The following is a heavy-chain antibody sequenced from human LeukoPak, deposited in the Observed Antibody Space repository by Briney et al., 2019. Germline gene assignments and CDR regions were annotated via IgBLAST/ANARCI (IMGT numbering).Heavy chain of an antibody. Sequence: SETLSLTCAVYGGSFSDYYWSWIRQPPGKGLEWIGGINHSGSTKYNPSLKSRVTISVDTSKNQFSLKLSSVTAADTAVYYCASGWSANYFEYWGQGVLVTVSS. V-gene: IGHV4-34*01. CDR1: GGSFSDYY. J-gene: IGHJ4*02. CDR3: ASGWSANYFEY. CDR2: INHSGST.